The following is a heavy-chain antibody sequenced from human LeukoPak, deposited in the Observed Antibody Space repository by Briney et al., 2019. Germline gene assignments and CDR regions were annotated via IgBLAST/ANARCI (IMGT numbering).Heavy chain of an antibody. D-gene: IGHD3-3*01. Sequence: TGGSLRLSCAASGFTFSSYAMSWVRQAPGKGLEWVSAISGSGGSTYYADSVKGRFTISRDNSKNTLYLQMNSLRAEDTAVYYCAKDGRTYYDFWSGYYLDYWGQGTLVTVSS. V-gene: IGHV3-23*01. J-gene: IGHJ4*02. CDR2: ISGSGGST. CDR1: GFTFSSYA. CDR3: AKDGRTYYDFWSGYYLDY.